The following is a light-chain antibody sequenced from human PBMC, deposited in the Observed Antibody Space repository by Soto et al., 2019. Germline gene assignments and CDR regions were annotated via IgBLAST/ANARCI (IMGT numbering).Light chain of an antibody. J-gene: IGKJ1*01. CDR3: QQNYGTPGT. Sequence: DIQMTQSPSSLSASVGDRVTITCRASQSISSYLNWYQQKPGKAPKVLIFGANSLQSGVPSRFSGSGSGTEFTLTISSLQPEDFATYYCQQNYGTPGTFGQGTKVDVK. V-gene: IGKV1-39*01. CDR1: QSISSY. CDR2: GAN.